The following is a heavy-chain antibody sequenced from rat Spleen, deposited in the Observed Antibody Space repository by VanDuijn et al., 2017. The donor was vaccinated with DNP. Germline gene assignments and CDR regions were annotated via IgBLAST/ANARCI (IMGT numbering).Heavy chain of an antibody. CDR2: ISYSGST. V-gene: IGHV3-1*01. D-gene: IGHD1-12*03. CDR3: ARGNDDYYPNWYFDF. J-gene: IGHJ1*01. CDR1: GYSITSNY. Sequence: EVQLQESGPGLVKPSQSLSLTCSVTGYSITSNYWGWIRKFPGDKMEWIGHISYSGSTGYNPSLKSRISISRDTSKNQFFLHLNSVTTEDTATYYCARGNDDYYPNWYFDFWGPGTMVTVSS.